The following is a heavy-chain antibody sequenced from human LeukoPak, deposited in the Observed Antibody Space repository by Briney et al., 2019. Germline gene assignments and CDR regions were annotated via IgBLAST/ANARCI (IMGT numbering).Heavy chain of an antibody. Sequence: ASVKVSCKASGYTFTGYYMHWVRQAPGLGLEWMGWIKPNSGGTNYAQKFQGWVTMTRDTSISTAYMELSRLRSDDTAVYYCARDAWGYSYDYWGQGTLVTVSS. D-gene: IGHD5-18*01. CDR1: GYTFTGYY. J-gene: IGHJ4*02. V-gene: IGHV1-2*04. CDR3: ARDAWGYSYDY. CDR2: IKPNSGGT.